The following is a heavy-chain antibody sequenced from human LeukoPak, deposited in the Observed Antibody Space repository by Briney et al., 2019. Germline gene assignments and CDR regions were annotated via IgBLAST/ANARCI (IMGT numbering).Heavy chain of an antibody. V-gene: IGHV3-48*01. D-gene: IGHD3-10*01. J-gene: IGHJ4*02. Sequence: GGSLRLSCAASGFTFSSYSMNWVRQAPGKGLGWVSYISTSSSTIYYADSVKGRFTISRDNAKNSLYLQMNSLRAEDTAVYYCVRGRGAGPGAHFDYWGQGTLVTVSS. CDR3: VRGRGAGPGAHFDY. CDR2: ISTSSSTI. CDR1: GFTFSSYS.